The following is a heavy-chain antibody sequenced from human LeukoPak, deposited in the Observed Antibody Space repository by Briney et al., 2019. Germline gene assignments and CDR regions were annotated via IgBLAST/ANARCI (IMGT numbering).Heavy chain of an antibody. V-gene: IGHV4-34*01. J-gene: IGHJ5*02. CDR1: GGSFSGYY. CDR3: ARGRGTVTTSPWFDP. Sequence: SETVSLTCAVYGGSFSGYYWSWIRPPPGKGLEWIGEINHSGSSNYNPSLKSRVTISVDTSKNQFSLKLSSVTAADTAVYYCARGRGTVTTSPWFDPWGQGSLVSVSS. CDR2: INHSGSS. D-gene: IGHD4-17*01.